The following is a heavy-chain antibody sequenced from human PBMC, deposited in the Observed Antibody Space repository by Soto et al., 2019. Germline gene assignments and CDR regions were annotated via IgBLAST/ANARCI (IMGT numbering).Heavy chain of an antibody. CDR2: ISGSGGTT. V-gene: IGHV3-23*01. J-gene: IGHJ4*02. CDR1: GFTFNIYA. Sequence: GGSRELSCAASGFTFNIYAMRWVRQAPRKGLEWVSAISGSGGTTYYAASVKGRFTISRDKSKNTLSLQMNSLRAEDTSVYYCPKSSFGVTALNPLEAYWGQGT. D-gene: IGHD2-21*02. CDR3: PKSSFGVTALNPLEAY.